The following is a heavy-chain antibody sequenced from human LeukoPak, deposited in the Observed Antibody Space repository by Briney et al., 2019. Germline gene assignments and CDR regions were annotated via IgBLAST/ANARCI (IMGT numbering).Heavy chain of an antibody. V-gene: IGHV1-18*01. CDR1: GYTFTSYG. J-gene: IGHJ4*02. CDR2: ISAYNGDT. Sequence: ASVKVSCKASGYTFTSYGISWVRQAPGQGLEWMGWISAYNGDTNYAQKLQGRVTMTTDTSTSTAYMELRSLRSDDTAVYYCARVGADIVATIVDYWGQGTLVTVSS. CDR3: ARVGADIVATIVDY. D-gene: IGHD5-12*01.